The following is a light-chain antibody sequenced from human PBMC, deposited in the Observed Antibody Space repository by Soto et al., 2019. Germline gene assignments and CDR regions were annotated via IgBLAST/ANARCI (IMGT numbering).Light chain of an antibody. CDR3: QQYGDCPLT. V-gene: IGKV3-15*01. Sequence: EIVMTQSPVTLSVSPGERATLSCRASQSVRSTYLAWYQQKPGQAPRLLIFGVSNRAAGIPARFSGSGSGTEFTLTISSLQSDDFAVYYCQQYGDCPLTFGGGTKVEIK. CDR1: QSVRSTY. CDR2: GVS. J-gene: IGKJ4*01.